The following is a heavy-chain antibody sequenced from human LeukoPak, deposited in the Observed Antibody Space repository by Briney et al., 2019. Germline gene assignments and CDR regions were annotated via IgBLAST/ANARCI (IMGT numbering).Heavy chain of an antibody. CDR2: IYTSGST. CDR3: ARGRSYYYDSSGYYEKRNAFDI. D-gene: IGHD3-22*01. J-gene: IGHJ3*02. Sequence: PSETLSLTCTVSGGSISSYYWSWIRQPAGRGLEWIGRIYTSGSTNYNPSLKSRVTISVDTSKNQFSLKLSSVTAADTAVYYCARGRSYYYDSSGYYEKRNAFDIWGQGTMVTVSS. CDR1: GGSISSYY. V-gene: IGHV4-4*07.